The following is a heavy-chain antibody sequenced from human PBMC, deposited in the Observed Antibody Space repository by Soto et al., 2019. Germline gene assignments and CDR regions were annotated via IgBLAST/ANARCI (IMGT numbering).Heavy chain of an antibody. CDR1: GGTFTSQT. Sequence: GASVKVSCKASGGTFTSQTFGWVRQAPGQGLEWMGWINPNSGGTNYAQKFQGWVTMTRDTSISTAYMELSRLRSDDTAVYYCARSRYNWNDAPDYYYYGMDVWGQGTTVTVSS. V-gene: IGHV1-2*04. D-gene: IGHD1-1*01. CDR2: INPNSGGT. CDR3: ARSRYNWNDAPDYYYYGMDV. J-gene: IGHJ6*02.